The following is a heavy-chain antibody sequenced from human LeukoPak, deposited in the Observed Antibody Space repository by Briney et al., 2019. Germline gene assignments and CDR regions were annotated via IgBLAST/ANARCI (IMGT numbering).Heavy chain of an antibody. CDR2: IYHSGST. D-gene: IGHD3-22*01. CDR3: ARAVLADDSSSSHDAFDI. J-gene: IGHJ3*02. V-gene: IGHV4-30-2*01. CDR1: GGSISSGGYS. Sequence: SQTLSLTCAVSGGSISSGGYSWSWIRQPPGKGLEWIGYIYHSGSTYYNPSLKNRVTISVDGSKNQFSLKLSSVTAADTAVYYCARAVLADDSSSSHDAFDIWGQGTMVTVSS.